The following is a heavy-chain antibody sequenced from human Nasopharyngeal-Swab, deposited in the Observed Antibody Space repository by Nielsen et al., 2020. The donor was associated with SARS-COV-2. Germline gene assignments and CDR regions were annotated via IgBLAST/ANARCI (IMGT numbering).Heavy chain of an antibody. Sequence: GGSLRLSCAASGFTFSSYGMHWVRQAPGKGLEWAAVIWYDGSNKYYADSVKGRFTISRDNSKNTLYLQMNSLRAEDTAVYYCARASPVVVVAATLDYWGQGTLVTVSS. D-gene: IGHD2-15*01. CDR2: IWYDGSNK. V-gene: IGHV3-33*01. CDR3: ARASPVVVVAATLDY. CDR1: GFTFSSYG. J-gene: IGHJ4*02.